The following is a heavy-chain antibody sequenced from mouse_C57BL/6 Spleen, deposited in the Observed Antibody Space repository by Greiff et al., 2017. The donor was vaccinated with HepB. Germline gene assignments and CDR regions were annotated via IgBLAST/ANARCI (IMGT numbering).Heavy chain of an antibody. J-gene: IGHJ3*01. CDR1: GFNIKDDY. CDR2: IDPENGDT. D-gene: IGHD2-1*01. V-gene: IGHV14-4*01. Sequence: EVQRVESGAELVRPGASVKLSCTASGFNIKDDYMHWVKQRPEQGLEWIGWIDPENGDTEYASKFQGKATITADTSSNTAYLQLSSLTSEDTAVYYCTTNYSWFAYWGQGTLVTVSA. CDR3: TTNYSWFAY.